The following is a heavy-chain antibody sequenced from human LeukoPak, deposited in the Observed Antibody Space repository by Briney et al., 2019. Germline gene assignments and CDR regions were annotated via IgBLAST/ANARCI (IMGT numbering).Heavy chain of an antibody. CDR1: GYSFTTYW. J-gene: IGHJ4*02. V-gene: IGHV5-51*01. CDR3: ARRRGSLYSFDY. D-gene: IGHD3-16*01. CDR2: IYPGDSDT. Sequence: GESLKISCQGSGYSFTTYWIAWVRQMPGKGLEWMGIIYPGDSDTRYSPSFQGQVTISADKSINTAYLQWNSLKAWDTATYFCARRRGSLYSFDYWGQGTLVTVPS.